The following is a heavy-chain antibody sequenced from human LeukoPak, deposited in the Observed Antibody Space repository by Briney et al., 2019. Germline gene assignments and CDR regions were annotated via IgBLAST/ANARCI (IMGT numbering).Heavy chain of an antibody. CDR1: GDSISSSSYY. CDR2: IYYSGST. Sequence: SETLSLTCTVSGDSISSSSYYWGWIRQPPGKELEWIGSIYYSGSTYYNPSLNSRVTISVDTSKNQSSLKLSSVTAADTAVYYCARDYLGGNPDAFDIWGQGTMVTVSS. J-gene: IGHJ3*02. V-gene: IGHV4-39*07. CDR3: ARDYLGGNPDAFDI. D-gene: IGHD4-23*01.